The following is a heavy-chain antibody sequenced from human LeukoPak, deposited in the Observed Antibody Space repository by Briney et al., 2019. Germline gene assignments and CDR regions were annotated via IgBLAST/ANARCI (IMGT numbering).Heavy chain of an antibody. J-gene: IGHJ3*02. Sequence: PSETLSLTCAVSGGSVSSIYWWSWVRQPPGKGLEWIGYIYYSGSTYYNPSLKSRVTISVDTSKNQFSLKLSSVTAADTAVYYCARGGDSGDAFDIWGQGTMVTVSS. V-gene: IGHV4-4*02. CDR1: GGSVSSIYW. D-gene: IGHD2-21*02. CDR3: ARGGDSGDAFDI. CDR2: IYYSGST.